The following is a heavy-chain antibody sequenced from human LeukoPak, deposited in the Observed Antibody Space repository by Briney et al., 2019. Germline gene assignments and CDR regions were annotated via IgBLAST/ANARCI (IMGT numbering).Heavy chain of an antibody. Sequence: GRSLRLSCAASGFTFDDYAMHWVRQAPGKGLEWVSGISWNSGSIGYADSVKGRFTISRDNAKNSLYLQMNSLRAEDTALYYCAKDFGYYYYYMDVWGKGTTVTVSS. CDR3: AKDFGYYYYYMDV. CDR1: GFTFDDYA. V-gene: IGHV3-9*01. J-gene: IGHJ6*03. D-gene: IGHD3-10*01. CDR2: ISWNSGSI.